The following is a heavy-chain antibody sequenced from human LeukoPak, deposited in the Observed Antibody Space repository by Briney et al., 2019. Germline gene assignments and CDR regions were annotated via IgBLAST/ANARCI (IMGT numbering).Heavy chain of an antibody. J-gene: IGHJ4*02. CDR3: ERTYCSSTSCYRSFDY. CDR1: VGSISSYY. V-gene: IGHV4-4*09. CDR2: ISTSGSN. D-gene: IGHD2-2*02. Sequence: LETLSLTCTVSVGSISSYYWSWIRQPPGKGREWIWYISTSGSNKYNPSLKSRVTISVDTSKNPFSLKLRSVTAADTAVYSCERTYCSSTSCYRSFDYWGQGTLVTVSS.